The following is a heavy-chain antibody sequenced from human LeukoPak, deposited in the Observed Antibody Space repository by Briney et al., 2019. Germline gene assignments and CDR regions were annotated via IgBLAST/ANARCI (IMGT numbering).Heavy chain of an antibody. D-gene: IGHD6-19*01. J-gene: IGHJ4*02. CDR1: GGSFSGYY. V-gene: IGHV4-34*01. CDR2: INHSGST. Sequence: SETLSLTCAVYGGSFSGYYWSWIRQPPGKGLEWIGEINHSGSTNYNPSLKSRVTISVDTSENQFSLKLSSVTAADTAVYYCARGIAVAGTGLDYWGQGTLVTVSS. CDR3: ARGIAVAGTGLDY.